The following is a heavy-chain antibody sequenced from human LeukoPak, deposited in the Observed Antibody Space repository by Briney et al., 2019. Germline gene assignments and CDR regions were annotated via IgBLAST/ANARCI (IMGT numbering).Heavy chain of an antibody. Sequence: PGGSLRLSCAASRFTFSSYGMHWVRQAPGKGLEWVAFIRYDGSNKYYADSVKGRFTVSRDDSKNTAYLQMNSLKTEDTAVYYCTRRDPGPYWGQGTLVTVSS. D-gene: IGHD5-24*01. CDR2: IRYDGSNK. CDR1: RFTFSSYG. CDR3: TRRDPGPY. V-gene: IGHV3-30*02. J-gene: IGHJ4*02.